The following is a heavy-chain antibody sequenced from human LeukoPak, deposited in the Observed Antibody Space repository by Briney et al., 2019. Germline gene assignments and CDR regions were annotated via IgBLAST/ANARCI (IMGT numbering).Heavy chain of an antibody. Sequence: SETLSLTCAVYGGSFSGYYWSWIRQPPGKGLEWIGEINHSGSTNYNPSLKSRVTISVDTSKIQFSLKLSSVTAADTAVYYCARGLKRGITMVRGAPGYWGQGTLATVSS. CDR3: ARGLKRGITMVRGAPGY. J-gene: IGHJ4*02. CDR1: GGSFSGYY. V-gene: IGHV4-34*01. CDR2: INHSGST. D-gene: IGHD3-10*01.